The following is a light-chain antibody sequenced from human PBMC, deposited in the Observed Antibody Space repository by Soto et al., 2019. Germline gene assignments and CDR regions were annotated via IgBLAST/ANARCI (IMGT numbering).Light chain of an antibody. CDR3: QTWGAGIHVV. J-gene: IGLJ2*01. CDR1: SGHSIYA. CDR2: LNSDGSH. V-gene: IGLV4-69*01. Sequence: QSVLTQSPSASASLGASVTLTCTLSSGHSIYAIAWHQQQPEKGPRFLLKLNSDGSHNKGDGIPDRFSGSSSGAERYLTISSLQSEDEADYYCQTWGAGIHVVFGGGTKLTVL.